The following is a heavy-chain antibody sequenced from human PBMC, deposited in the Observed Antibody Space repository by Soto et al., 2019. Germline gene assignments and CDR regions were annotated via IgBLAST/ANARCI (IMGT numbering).Heavy chain of an antibody. CDR1: GGSISSGNW. CDR2: IYHSGST. Sequence: VQLQESGPGLVKPSGTLSLTCAVSGGSISSGNWWCWVRQSPGKGLEWLGEIYHSGSTNHNPSLKSRVTKSVDKCRNQFSLKLSSVPDADTAMYYCASHRGNTYGPYDYWGQGTLVTVSS. V-gene: IGHV4-4*02. D-gene: IGHD5-18*01. J-gene: IGHJ4*02. CDR3: ASHRGNTYGPYDY.